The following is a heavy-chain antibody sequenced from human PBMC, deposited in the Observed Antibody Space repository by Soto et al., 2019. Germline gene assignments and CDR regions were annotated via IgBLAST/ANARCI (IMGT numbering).Heavy chain of an antibody. J-gene: IGHJ4*02. CDR1: GGTFDSYA. D-gene: IGHD3-16*01. V-gene: IGHV1-69*06. CDR3: VRGGGEMANPPPYLY. Sequence: SVKVSCKASGGTFDSYAISWVRQAPGQGLEWMGGVIPMFLKPNYAQKFEGRVTITADKSTNKVYMEMNSLMSEDTAVYYCVRGGGEMANPPPYLYWGQGTQVTVSS. CDR2: VIPMFLKP.